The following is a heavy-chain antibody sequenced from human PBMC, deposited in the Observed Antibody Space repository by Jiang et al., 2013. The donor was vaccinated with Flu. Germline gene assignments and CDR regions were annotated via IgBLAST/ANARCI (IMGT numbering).Heavy chain of an antibody. V-gene: IGHV3-48*03. CDR1: GFTFSSYE. CDR2: ISSSGSTI. Sequence: LLESGEGLVQPGGSLRLSCAASGFTFSSYEMNWVRQAPGKGLEWVSYISSSGSTIYYADSVKGRFTISRDNAKNSLYLQMNSLRAEDTAVYYCARVYYDSSGYYPDYWGQGTLVTVSS. D-gene: IGHD3-22*01. CDR3: ARVYYDSSGYYPDY. J-gene: IGHJ4*02.